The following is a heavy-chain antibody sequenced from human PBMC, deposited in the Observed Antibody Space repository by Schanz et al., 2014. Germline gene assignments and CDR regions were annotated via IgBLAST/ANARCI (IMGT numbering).Heavy chain of an antibody. CDR1: GFTVSAYS. V-gene: IGHV3-9*01. CDR3: AKDIRIRLFFQFDS. J-gene: IGHJ4*02. CDR2: ISWNGAGI. D-gene: IGHD3-3*01. Sequence: EVQVVESGGGLVRPGGSLRLSCSGFTVSAYSANWVRQAPGKGLEWVSGISWNGAGIGYADSVKGRFTISRDNAKNSLYLQMNSVTAEDTALYYCAKDIRIRLFFQFDSWGQGTLVTVSS.